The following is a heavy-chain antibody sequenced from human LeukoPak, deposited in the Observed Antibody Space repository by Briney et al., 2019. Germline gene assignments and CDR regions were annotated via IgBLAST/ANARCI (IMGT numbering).Heavy chain of an antibody. CDR3: ARGRGYGGWGFNY. V-gene: IGHV3-20*04. CDR1: GFTFDDYG. D-gene: IGHD3-10*01. J-gene: IGHJ4*02. Sequence: PGGSLRLSCAASGFTFDDYGMSWVRQVPGRGLEWVSGINWIGGSTGYADSVKGRFTISRDNAKNSLYLQMNSLRVEDTALYYCARGRGYGGWGFNYWGQGTLVTVSS. CDR2: INWIGGST.